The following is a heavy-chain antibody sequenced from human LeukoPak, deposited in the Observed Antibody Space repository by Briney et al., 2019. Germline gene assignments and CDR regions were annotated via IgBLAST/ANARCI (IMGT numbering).Heavy chain of an antibody. CDR1: GGSFSGYY. V-gene: IGHV4-34*01. Sequence: SETLSLTCAVYGGSFSGYYWGWIRQPPGKGLEWIGEINHSGSTDYNPSLKSRVTISVDTSKNQFSLKLSSVTAADTAVYYCASDYLRDAFDIWGQGTMVTVSS. CDR2: INHSGST. D-gene: IGHD3-16*01. CDR3: ASDYLRDAFDI. J-gene: IGHJ3*02.